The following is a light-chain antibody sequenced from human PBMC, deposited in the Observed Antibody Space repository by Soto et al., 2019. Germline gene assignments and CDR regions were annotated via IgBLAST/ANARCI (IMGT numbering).Light chain of an antibody. J-gene: IGLJ1*01. V-gene: IGLV2-8*01. CDR3: SSYAASNNVYV. CDR1: SSDIGAYDY. Sequence: QSALTQPASVSGSPGQSITISCSGTSSDIGAYDYVSWYQQYPGKAPKLMIYEVSKRPSGVPDRFSGSKSGNTASLTVSGLQAEDEADYYCSSYAASNNVYVFGTGTKLTVL. CDR2: EVS.